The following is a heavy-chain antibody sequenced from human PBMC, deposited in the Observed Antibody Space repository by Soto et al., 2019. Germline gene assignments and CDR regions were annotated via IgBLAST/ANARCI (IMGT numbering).Heavy chain of an antibody. CDR1: GYSFTSYW. J-gene: IGHJ6*02. CDR2: IYPGDSDT. V-gene: IGHV5-51*01. CDR3: ARRQQTAPHYYYYGMDV. Sequence: ESLTMFFKGSGYSFTSYWIGLVRQMPGKGLEWMGIIYPGDSDTRYSPSFQGQVTISADKSISTAYLQWSSLKASDTAMYYCARRQQTAPHYYYYGMDVWGQGTTVTVYS. D-gene: IGHD6-13*01.